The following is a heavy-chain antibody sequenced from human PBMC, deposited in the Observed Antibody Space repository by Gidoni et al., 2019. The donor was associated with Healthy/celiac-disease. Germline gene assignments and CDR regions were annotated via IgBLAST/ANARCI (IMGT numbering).Heavy chain of an antibody. CDR2: IYYSGST. J-gene: IGHJ4*02. CDR3: ARVGSSGYIRDS. V-gene: IGHV4-30-4*01. CDR1: GGSINSGDYY. Sequence: QVQLQESGPGLVKPSQTLSLTCPVSGGSINSGDYYWSWIRQPPGKGLEWIGYIYYSGSTYYNPSLKSRVTISVDASKNQFSLKLNSVTAADTAVYYCARVGSSGYIRDSWGQGSLVTVSS. D-gene: IGHD3-22*01.